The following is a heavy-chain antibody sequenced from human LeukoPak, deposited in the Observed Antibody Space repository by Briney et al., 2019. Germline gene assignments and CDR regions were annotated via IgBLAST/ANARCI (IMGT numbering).Heavy chain of an antibody. J-gene: IGHJ4*02. V-gene: IGHV3-48*02. CDR2: ITSTSSTV. CDR3: ARVGDGYSVNYFDF. Sequence: GGSLRLSCAASGFTFSSYSMSWVRQAPGKALEWVSYITSTSSTVYYADSVKGRFTVARDNAKNSLYLQMNSLRDEDTAMFYCARVGDGYSVNYFDFWGQGSLVTVSS. CDR1: GFTFSSYS. D-gene: IGHD5-24*01.